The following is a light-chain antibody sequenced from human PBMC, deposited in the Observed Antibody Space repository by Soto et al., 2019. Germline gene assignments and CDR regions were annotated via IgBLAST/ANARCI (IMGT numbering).Light chain of an antibody. J-gene: IGKJ1*01. CDR2: GAS. V-gene: IGKV3-20*01. CDR1: QSVNSTS. Sequence: EIVLTQSPGTLSLSPGERATLSCRASQSVNSTSLAWYQQKPGQAPRLLIHGASSRATGIPDRFSGSGSGTDFTLTISRLGPEDFAVYFCQRYYDSLWTFGQGTKVDIK. CDR3: QRYYDSLWT.